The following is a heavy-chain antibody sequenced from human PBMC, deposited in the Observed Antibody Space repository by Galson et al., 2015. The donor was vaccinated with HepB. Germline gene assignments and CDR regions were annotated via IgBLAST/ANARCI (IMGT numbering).Heavy chain of an antibody. CDR3: ARVGRAPGYYYYGMDV. V-gene: IGHV1-46*01. D-gene: IGHD2-15*01. Sequence: SVKVSCKASGYTFTSYYMHWARRAPGQGLEWMGIINPSGGSTSYAQKFQGRATMTRDTSTSTVYMELSSLRSEDTAVYYCARVGRAPGYYYYGMDVWGQGTTVTVSS. CDR1: GYTFTSYY. CDR2: INPSGGST. J-gene: IGHJ6*02.